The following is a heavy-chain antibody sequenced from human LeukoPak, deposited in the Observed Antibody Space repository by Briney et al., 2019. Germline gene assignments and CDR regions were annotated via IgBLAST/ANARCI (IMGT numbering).Heavy chain of an antibody. CDR1: GFTFSNAW. J-gene: IGHJ5*02. CDR2: IKSKTDGVTT. CDR3: ARVVAVAGTFWFDP. V-gene: IGHV3-15*01. D-gene: IGHD6-19*01. Sequence: GGSLRLSCAASGFTFSNAWMNWVRQAPGKGLEWVGRIKSKTDGVTTDYAAPVKGRFTISRDDSKDTLYLQMNSLRAEDTAVYYCARVVAVAGTFWFDPWGQGTLVTVSS.